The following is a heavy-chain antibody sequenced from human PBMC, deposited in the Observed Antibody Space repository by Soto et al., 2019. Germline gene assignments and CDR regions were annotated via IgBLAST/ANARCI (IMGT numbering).Heavy chain of an antibody. CDR3: ARDSRSGYYLDY. CDR2: IYHSGGT. D-gene: IGHD3-22*01. J-gene: IGHJ4*02. V-gene: IGHV4-30-2*01. Sequence: QLQLQESGSGLVKPSQTLSLTCAVSGDSISSGGYSWNWIRQPPGKGLEWIGYIYHSGGTDYNPSIKSRVTITVDSSNNQFSLKLSSVTAADTAVYYCARDSRSGYYLDYWGQGTLVTVSS. CDR1: GDSISSGGYS.